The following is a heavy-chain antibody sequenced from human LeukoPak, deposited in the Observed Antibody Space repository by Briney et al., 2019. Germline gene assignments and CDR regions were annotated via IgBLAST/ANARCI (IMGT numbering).Heavy chain of an antibody. Sequence: PSETLSLTCTVSGGSISSGSYYWSWIRQPAGKGLEWIGRIYTSGSTNYNPSLKSRVTMSVDTSKNQFSLKLSSVTAADTAVYYCARDLEYDSSGYYYDYWGQGTLVTVSS. J-gene: IGHJ4*02. D-gene: IGHD3-22*01. CDR1: GGSISSGSYY. CDR2: IYTSGST. CDR3: ARDLEYDSSGYYYDY. V-gene: IGHV4-61*02.